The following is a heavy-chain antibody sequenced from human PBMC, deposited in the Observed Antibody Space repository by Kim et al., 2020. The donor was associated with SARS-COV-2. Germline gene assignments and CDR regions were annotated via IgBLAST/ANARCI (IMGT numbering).Heavy chain of an antibody. V-gene: IGHV4-39*01. CDR3: ARDIGESGDY. J-gene: IGHJ4*02. CDR2: IYYSWST. D-gene: IGHD3-10*01. Sequence: SETLSLTCTVSGGSISSSSYYWGWIRQPPGKGLEWIGSIYYSWSTYYNPSLKSRVTISVDTSKNQFSLKLSSVTAADTAVYYCARDIGESGDYWGQGTLV. CDR1: GGSISSSSYY.